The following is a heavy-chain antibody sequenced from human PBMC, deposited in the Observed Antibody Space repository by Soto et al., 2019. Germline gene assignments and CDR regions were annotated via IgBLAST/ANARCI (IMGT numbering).Heavy chain of an antibody. CDR3: AKDTKAPSSSGYYY. D-gene: IGHD3-22*01. J-gene: IGHJ4*02. CDR1: GFTFSSYA. V-gene: IGHV3-23*01. CDR2: ISGSGGST. Sequence: EVQLLESGGGLVQPGGSLRLSCAASGFTFSSYAMSWVRQAPGKGLEWVSGISGSGGSTYYADSVKGRFTISRDNSRNTLYLQMNSLRAEDTAVYYCAKDTKAPSSSGYYYWGQGTLVTVSS.